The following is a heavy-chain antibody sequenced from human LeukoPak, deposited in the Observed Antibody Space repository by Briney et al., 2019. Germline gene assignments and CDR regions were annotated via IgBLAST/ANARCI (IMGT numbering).Heavy chain of an antibody. J-gene: IGHJ4*02. D-gene: IGHD6-13*01. V-gene: IGHV3-7*01. CDR1: GVTFSNYW. CDR3: ATERRGSSTYDGKEAFDF. CDR2: IKEDGGEK. Sequence: GGSLRLSCTASGVTFSNYWMSWVRRAPGKGLEWGANIKEDGGEKNYVDSVRGRFTITRDNSRNSLYLQMNSLRGEDTAVYYCATERRGSSTYDGKEAFDFWGQGTLVTVSS.